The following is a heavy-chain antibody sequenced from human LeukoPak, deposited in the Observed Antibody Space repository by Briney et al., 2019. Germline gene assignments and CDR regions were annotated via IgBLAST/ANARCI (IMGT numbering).Heavy chain of an antibody. CDR1: KFTFDDYT. CDR3: ARLKYSGSYPADY. V-gene: IGHV3-43*01. J-gene: IGHJ4*02. D-gene: IGHD1-26*01. CDR2: ISWDGDIT. Sequence: GGSLRLSCVASKFTFDDYTMYWVRQAPGKGLEWLSLISWDGDITSYADSVRGRFTISRDNAKNSLYLQMNSLRAEDTAVYYCARLKYSGSYPADYWGQGTLVTVSS.